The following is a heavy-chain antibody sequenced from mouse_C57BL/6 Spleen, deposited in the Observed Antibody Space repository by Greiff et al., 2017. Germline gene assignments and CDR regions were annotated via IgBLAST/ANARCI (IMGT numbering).Heavy chain of an antibody. CDR2: IDPETGGT. CDR1: GYTFTDYE. J-gene: IGHJ4*01. CDR3: TTYYDAMDY. V-gene: IGHV1-15*01. Sequence: QVQLQQSGAELVRPGASVTLSCKASGYTFTDYEMHWVKQTPVHGLEWIGAIDPETGGTAYNQKFKGKAILTADKSSSTAYMELRSLTSEDSAVDYCTTYYDAMDYWGQGTSVTVSS.